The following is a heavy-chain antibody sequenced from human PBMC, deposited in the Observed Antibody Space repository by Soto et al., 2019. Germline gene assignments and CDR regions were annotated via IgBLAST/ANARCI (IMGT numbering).Heavy chain of an antibody. D-gene: IGHD7-27*01. V-gene: IGHV4-39*07. J-gene: IGHJ3*02. Sequence: SETLSLTCTVSGGSISSSSYYWGWIRQPPGKGLEWIGSIYYSGSTYYNPSLKSRVTISVDTSKNQFSLKLSSVTAADTAVYYCARDWGHDAFDIWGRGTMVTVSS. CDR2: IYYSGST. CDR1: GGSISSSSYY. CDR3: ARDWGHDAFDI.